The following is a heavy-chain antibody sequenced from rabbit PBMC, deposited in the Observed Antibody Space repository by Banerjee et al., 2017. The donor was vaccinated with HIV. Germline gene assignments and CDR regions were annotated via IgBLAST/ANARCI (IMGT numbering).Heavy chain of an antibody. CDR2: IYTNGSDDT. D-gene: IGHD8-1*01. Sequence: QQQLEESGGGLVKPGGTLTLTCTASGFSFSSSYYMCWVRQAPGKGLEWIACIYTNGSDDTYYASWAKGRFTISKTSSTTVTLQMTSLTAADTATYFCARWGPGSSDYSAHAFDPWGPGTLVTVS. J-gene: IGHJ2*01. V-gene: IGHV1S45*01. CDR3: ARWGPGSSDYSAHAFDP. CDR1: GFSFSSSYY.